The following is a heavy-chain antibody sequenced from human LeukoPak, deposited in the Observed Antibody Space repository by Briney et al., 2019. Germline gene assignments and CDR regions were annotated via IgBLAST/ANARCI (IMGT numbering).Heavy chain of an antibody. D-gene: IGHD3-10*02. CDR2: IISSGSTI. J-gene: IGHJ6*04. Sequence: GGSLRLSCAASGFTFSSYEMNWVRQAPGKGLEWVSYIISSGSTIYYADPVKGRFTISRDNAKNSLYLQMNSLRAEDTAVYYCAELGITMIGGVWGKGTTVTISS. V-gene: IGHV3-48*03. CDR3: AELGITMIGGV. CDR1: GFTFSSYE.